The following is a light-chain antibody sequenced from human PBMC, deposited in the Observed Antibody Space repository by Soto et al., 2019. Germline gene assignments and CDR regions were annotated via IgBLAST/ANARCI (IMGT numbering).Light chain of an antibody. CDR2: DVI. Sequence: ALTQPRSVSGSPGRSVTFSFAGTSSDVGAYIYVSWYQQHPGKAPKLIIYDVIKRPSGVPDRFSGSKSGNTASLTISGLQAEDEADYYCCSYAGSYTHVFGTGTKVTVL. CDR3: CSYAGSYTHV. CDR1: SSDVGAYIY. J-gene: IGLJ1*01. V-gene: IGLV2-11*01.